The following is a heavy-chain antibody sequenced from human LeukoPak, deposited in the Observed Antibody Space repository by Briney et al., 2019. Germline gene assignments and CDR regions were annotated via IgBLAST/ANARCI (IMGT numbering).Heavy chain of an antibody. CDR3: AKVVAGNIDYYFDY. V-gene: IGHV3-23*01. Sequence: PGGSLRLSCAASGLTFSNYAMSWVRQAPGKGLEWVAGISGTGGSTHYADSVKGRFTISRDNSKNTVYLQMRNLRVEHTAVYYCAKVVAGNIDYYFDYWGQGILVAVSS. CDR2: ISGTGGST. CDR1: GLTFSNYA. D-gene: IGHD2/OR15-2a*01. J-gene: IGHJ4*02.